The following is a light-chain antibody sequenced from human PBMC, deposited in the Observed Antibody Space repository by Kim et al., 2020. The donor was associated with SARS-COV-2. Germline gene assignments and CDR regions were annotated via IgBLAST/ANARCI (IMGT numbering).Light chain of an antibody. CDR2: DAA. J-gene: IGKJ2*01. Sequence: SLSPGERATLSCGASQSVSSYLAWYQQKPGQAPRLLIYDAANRATGILARFSGSGSGTDFTLTISSREPEDFAVYYCQQRSNWLGTFGQGTKLEI. CDR3: QQRSNWLGT. V-gene: IGKV3-11*01. CDR1: QSVSSY.